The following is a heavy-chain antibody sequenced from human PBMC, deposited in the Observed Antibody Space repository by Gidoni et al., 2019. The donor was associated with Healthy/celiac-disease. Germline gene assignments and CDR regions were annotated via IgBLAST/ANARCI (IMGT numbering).Heavy chain of an antibody. J-gene: IGHJ3*02. CDR1: GGSISSYY. D-gene: IGHD5-18*01. V-gene: IGHV4-59*01. CDR3: ARYRYDVLWFENAFDI. CDR2: IYYSGST. Sequence: QVQLQESGPGLVKPSETLSLTCTVSGGSISSYYWSWIRQPPGKGLEWIGYIYYSGSTNYNPSLKSRVTISVDTSKNQFSLKLSSVTAADTAVYYCARYRYDVLWFENAFDIWGQGTMVTVSS.